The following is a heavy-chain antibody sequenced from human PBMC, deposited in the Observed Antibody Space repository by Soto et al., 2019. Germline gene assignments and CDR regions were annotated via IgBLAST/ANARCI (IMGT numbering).Heavy chain of an antibody. J-gene: IGHJ6*02. Sequence: GGSLRLSCAASGFTFSTYWMTWVLQAPGKGLEWVANINQDGTEKYFVDSVKGRFTISRDNAKNSLYLQMNSLRAEDTAVYYCARETNFGDYAMYYYYDYYRVEDWVQGTTVTVSS. D-gene: IGHD4-17*01. CDR3: ARETNFGDYAMYYYYDYYRVED. CDR1: GFTFSTYW. CDR2: INQDGTEK. V-gene: IGHV3-7*01.